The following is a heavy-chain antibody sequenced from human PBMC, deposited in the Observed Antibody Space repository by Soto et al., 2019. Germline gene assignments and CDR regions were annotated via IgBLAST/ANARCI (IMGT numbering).Heavy chain of an antibody. CDR3: ARGNHRWLQLWYFDL. V-gene: IGHV1-69*13. CDR1: GGTFSNYP. J-gene: IGHJ2*01. Sequence: SVKVSCKASGGTFSNYPISWVRQAPGQGLEWMGGIIPIFGTVSYAQKFQGRVTITADESTSTAYMELSSLRSEDTAVYYCARGNHRWLQLWYFDLWGRGTLVTVSS. CDR2: IIPIFGTV. D-gene: IGHD5-12*01.